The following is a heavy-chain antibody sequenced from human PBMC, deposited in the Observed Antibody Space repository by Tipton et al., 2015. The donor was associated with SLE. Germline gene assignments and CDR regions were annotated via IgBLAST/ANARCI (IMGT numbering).Heavy chain of an antibody. CDR2: INTGGSS. CDR1: GDSMTNNNYY. J-gene: IGHJ6*02. Sequence: TLSLTCTISGDSMTNNNYYWTWIRQPAGKGLVWVGHINTGGSSSSNPSLKGRVTLSLDTSKKQFSLKVTSVTASDTAVYYCARAAVYRDYSYGLDVWGQGTTVIVSS. D-gene: IGHD6-19*01. V-gene: IGHV4-61*09. CDR3: ARAAVYRDYSYGLDV.